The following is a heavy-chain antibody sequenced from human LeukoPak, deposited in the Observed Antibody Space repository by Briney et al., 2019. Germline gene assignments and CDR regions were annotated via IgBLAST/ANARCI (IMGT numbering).Heavy chain of an antibody. J-gene: IGHJ4*02. CDR3: ASNVGRRYYDFWSGYIPGY. D-gene: IGHD3-3*01. V-gene: IGHV3-23*01. CDR1: GFTFSSYA. Sequence: GGSLRLSCAASGFTFSSYAMSWVRQAPGKGLEWVSAISGSGGSTYYADSVKGRFTISRDNSKNTLYLQMNSLRAEDAAVYYCASNVGRRYYDFWSGYIPGYWGQGTLVTVSS. CDR2: ISGSGGST.